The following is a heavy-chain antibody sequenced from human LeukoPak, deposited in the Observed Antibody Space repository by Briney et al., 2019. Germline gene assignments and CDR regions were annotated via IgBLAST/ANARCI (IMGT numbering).Heavy chain of an antibody. Sequence: NASETLSLTCTVSGASISSIKYYWNWIRQPAGKGLEWIGRIYTSGSTDYNSSLKSRVTISLDTSKNQFSLKLSSVTAADTAVYFCASATTVTKYYYYYMDVWGKGTTVTVSS. CDR3: ASATTVTKYYYYYMDV. V-gene: IGHV4-61*02. CDR1: GASISSIKYY. D-gene: IGHD4-11*01. CDR2: IYTSGST. J-gene: IGHJ6*03.